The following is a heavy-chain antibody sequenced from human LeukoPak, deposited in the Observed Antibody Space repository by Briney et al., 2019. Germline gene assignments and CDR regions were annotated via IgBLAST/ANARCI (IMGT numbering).Heavy chain of an antibody. D-gene: IGHD4/OR15-4a*01. CDR1: GFTVSSNS. J-gene: IGHJ4*02. V-gene: IGHV3-53*01. CDR2: IYSDST. CDR3: ARRAGAYSHPYDY. Sequence: PGGSLRLSCTVSGFTVSSNSMSWVRQAPGKGLEWVSFIYSDSTHYSDSVKGRFAISRDNSKSTLYLQMNSLRAEDTAVYYCARRAGAYSHPYDYWGQGTLVTVSS.